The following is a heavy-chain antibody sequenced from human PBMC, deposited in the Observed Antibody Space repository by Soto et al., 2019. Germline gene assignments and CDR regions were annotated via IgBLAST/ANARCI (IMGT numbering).Heavy chain of an antibody. V-gene: IGHV1-18*01. CDR1: GYTFTSYG. CDR3: AGYCSGGSCYNAFDL. J-gene: IGHJ3*01. CDR2: ISAYNGNT. Sequence: ASVKVSCKASGYTFTSYGISWVRQAPGQGLEWMGWISAYNGNTNYAQKLQGRVTMTTDTSTSTAYMELRSLRSEDTAVYYCAGYCSGGSCYNAFDLWGQGTMVTVS. D-gene: IGHD2-15*01.